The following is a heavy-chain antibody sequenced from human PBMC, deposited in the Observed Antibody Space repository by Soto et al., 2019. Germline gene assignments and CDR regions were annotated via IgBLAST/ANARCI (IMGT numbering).Heavy chain of an antibody. D-gene: IGHD3-10*01. CDR3: SWKPRHRVPHYYYYGMDV. V-gene: IGHV2-26*01. J-gene: IGHJ6*02. CDR1: GFSLSNARMG. Sequence: QVTLKESGPVLVKPTETLTLTCTVSGFSLSNARMGVSWIRQPPGKALEGLANIFSNDEKSYGTSLKSRLTITKDTSRSQVVLTMTTMDPVDTASYYFSWKPRHRVPHYYYYGMDVWGQGTTVTVSS. CDR2: IFSNDEK.